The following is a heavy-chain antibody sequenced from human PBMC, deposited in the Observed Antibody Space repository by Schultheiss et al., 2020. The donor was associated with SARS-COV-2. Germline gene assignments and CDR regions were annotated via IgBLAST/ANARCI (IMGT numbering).Heavy chain of an antibody. Sequence: GESLKISCAASGFTFSSYAMSWVRQAPGKGLEWVSAISGSGGSTYYADSVKGRFTISRDNSKNTLYLQMNSLRAEDTAVYYCAKDPGIAAAGPYFDYWGQGTLVTVSS. J-gene: IGHJ4*02. V-gene: IGHV3-23*01. CDR3: AKDPGIAAAGPYFDY. D-gene: IGHD6-13*01. CDR1: GFTFSSYA. CDR2: ISGSGGST.